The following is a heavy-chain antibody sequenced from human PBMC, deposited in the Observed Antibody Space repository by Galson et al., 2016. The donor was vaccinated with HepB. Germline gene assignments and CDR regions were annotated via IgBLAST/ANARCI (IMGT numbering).Heavy chain of an antibody. CDR2: ISGGGGHT. Sequence: SLRLSCAASGFPFSSYGMSWVRQAPGKGLEWVSTISGGGGHTYYAESVRGRFTISRDNSKNTLYLQMNGLRAEDTAVYYCARQAYCNTTSCLERDTDAFDIWGQGTMVTVSS. J-gene: IGHJ3*02. D-gene: IGHD2-2*01. CDR3: ARQAYCNTTSCLERDTDAFDI. V-gene: IGHV3-23*01. CDR1: GFPFSSYG.